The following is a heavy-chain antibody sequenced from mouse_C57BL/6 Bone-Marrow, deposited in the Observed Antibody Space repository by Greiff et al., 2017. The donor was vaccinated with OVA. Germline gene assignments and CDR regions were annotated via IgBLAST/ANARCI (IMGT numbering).Heavy chain of an antibody. J-gene: IGHJ2*01. CDR1: GYTFTDYE. CDR3: TRPGGYLDY. Sequence: VQLQQSGAELVRPGASVTLSCKASGYTFTDYEMHWVKQTPVHGLEWIGAIDPETGGTAYNQKFKGKAILTADKSSSTAYMELRSLTSEASAVYYCTRPGGYLDYWGQGTTLTVSS. CDR2: IDPETGGT. D-gene: IGHD1-1*02. V-gene: IGHV1-15*01.